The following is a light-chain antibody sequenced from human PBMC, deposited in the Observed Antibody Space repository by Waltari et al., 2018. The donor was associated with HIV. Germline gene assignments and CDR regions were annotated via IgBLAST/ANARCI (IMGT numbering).Light chain of an antibody. Sequence: DIQLIQSPSSVSASVGDRVTLTCRASQRMRTWLAWYQQKPGKAPKLLIYAASSLQSGVQAKYTGSGSRTDFTLTISSLQPEEFATYHCQQADSFPLTFGGGTKVEIK. J-gene: IGKJ4*01. V-gene: IGKV1-12*01. CDR2: AAS. CDR1: QRMRTW. CDR3: QQADSFPLT.